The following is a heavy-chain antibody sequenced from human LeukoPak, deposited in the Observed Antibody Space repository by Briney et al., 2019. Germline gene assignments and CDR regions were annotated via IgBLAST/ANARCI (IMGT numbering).Heavy chain of an antibody. CDR3: AAGTPLGSGYFDL. J-gene: IGHJ2*01. D-gene: IGHD2-15*01. CDR2: ISSSGSTI. V-gene: IGHV3-48*03. CDR1: GFTFSSYE. Sequence: PGGSLRLSCAASGFTFSSYEMNWVRQAPGKGLEWVSHISSSGSTIYYADSVKGRFTISRDNAKNSLYLQMNSLRAEDTAVYYCAAGTPLGSGYFDLWGRGTLVTVSS.